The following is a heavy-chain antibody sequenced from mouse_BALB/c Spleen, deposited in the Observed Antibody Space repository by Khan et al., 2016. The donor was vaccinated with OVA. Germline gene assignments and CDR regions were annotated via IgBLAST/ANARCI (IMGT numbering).Heavy chain of an antibody. Sequence: QVRLQQSGPELVKPGASVKISCKASGYTFASYYIHWVKQRPGQGLEWIGWIYPGNVNTGYNEKFKDKATLAADKSSNTAYIQLSSLTSEDSAVYFSARWGGNLPSYSMDYWGQGTSVTVSS. CDR3: ARWGGNLPSYSMDY. CDR1: GYTFASYY. CDR2: IYPGNVNT. J-gene: IGHJ4*01. V-gene: IGHV1S56*01. D-gene: IGHD2-1*01.